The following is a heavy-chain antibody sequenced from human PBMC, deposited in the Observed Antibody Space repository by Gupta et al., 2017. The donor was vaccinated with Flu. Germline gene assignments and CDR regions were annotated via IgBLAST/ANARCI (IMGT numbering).Heavy chain of an antibody. CDR1: GFIFNSYA. J-gene: IGHJ1*01. Sequence: EVQLLESGGGLIQPGGSLRLSCAASGFIFNSYAMAWVRQAPGEGLEWVAAASYTGEDTYYADSVKGRFTVSRDNSRNTLYLQMDSLRAEDTAVYYCTQKSVSIEHWGQGTLVTVSS. V-gene: IGHV3-23*01. CDR3: TQKSVSIEH. CDR2: ASYTGEDT.